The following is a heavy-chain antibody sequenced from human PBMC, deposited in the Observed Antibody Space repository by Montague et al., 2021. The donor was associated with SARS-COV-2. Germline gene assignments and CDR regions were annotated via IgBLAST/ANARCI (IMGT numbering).Heavy chain of an antibody. CDR1: GGSISSSSYY. CDR3: ARHGGHSYAHFAY. J-gene: IGHJ4*02. Sequence: SETLSLTCIVSGGSISSSSYYWGWLRQPPGKVLGWIGIIYYGRSTYNHASIKSRVTISVDTSRYKFSLKLTSVTAADAAVYYCARHGGHSYAHFAYWGQGTLVIVSS. D-gene: IGHD5-18*01. CDR2: IYYGRST. V-gene: IGHV4-39*01.